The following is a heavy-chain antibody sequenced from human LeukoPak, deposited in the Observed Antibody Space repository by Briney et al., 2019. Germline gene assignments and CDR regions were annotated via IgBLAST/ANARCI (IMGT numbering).Heavy chain of an antibody. V-gene: IGHV1-2*02. CDR2: INPNSGGT. Sequence: GASVKVSCKASGYTFTGYYMHWVRQAPGQGLEWMGWINPNSGGTNYAQKFQGRVTVTRDTSISTAYMELSRLRSDDTAVYYCARVRYYDILTGYYSFDYWGQGTLVTVSS. CDR1: GYTFTGYY. D-gene: IGHD3-9*01. J-gene: IGHJ4*02. CDR3: ARVRYYDILTGYYSFDY.